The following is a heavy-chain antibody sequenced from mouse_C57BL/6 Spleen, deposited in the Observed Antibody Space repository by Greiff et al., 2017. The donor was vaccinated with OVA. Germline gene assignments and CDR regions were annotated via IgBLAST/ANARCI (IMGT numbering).Heavy chain of an antibody. CDR2: ISSGGSYT. CDR3: ARHEGNLLLRYYFDY. V-gene: IGHV5-6*01. Sequence: EVQLVESGGDLVKPGGSLKLSCAASGFTFSSYGMSWVRQTPDKRLEWVATISSGGSYTYYPDSVKGRFTISRDNAKNTLYLQMSSLKSEDTAMYYCARHEGNLLLRYYFDYWGQGTTLTVSS. CDR1: GFTFSSYG. D-gene: IGHD1-1*01. J-gene: IGHJ2*01.